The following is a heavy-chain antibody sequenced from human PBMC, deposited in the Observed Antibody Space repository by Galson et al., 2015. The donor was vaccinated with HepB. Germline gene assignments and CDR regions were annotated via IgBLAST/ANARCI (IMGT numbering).Heavy chain of an antibody. CDR3: ARSSIDRYSFDY. J-gene: IGHJ4*02. D-gene: IGHD1-26*01. CDR1: GFTFSSYS. CDR2: ISSSSSYI. V-gene: IGHV3-21*01. Sequence: SLRLSCAASGFTFSSYSMNWVRQAPGKGLEWVSSISSSSSYIYYADSVKGRFTISRDNAKNSLYLQMNSLRAEDTAVYYCARSSIDRYSFDYWGQGTLVTVSS.